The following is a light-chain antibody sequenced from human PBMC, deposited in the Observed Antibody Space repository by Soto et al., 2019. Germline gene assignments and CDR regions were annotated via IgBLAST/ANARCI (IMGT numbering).Light chain of an antibody. V-gene: IGKV3-20*01. CDR3: QQYGSSPPIT. J-gene: IGKJ5*01. CDR1: QSVSSSY. CDR2: GAS. Sequence: EIVLTQSPGTLSLSPGERATLSCRASQSVSSSYLAWYQQKPGQAPRLLIYGASSRATGIPDRFSGSGSGTDFTLTISRLEPEDFAVYYCQQYGSSPPITFGHGTLLE.